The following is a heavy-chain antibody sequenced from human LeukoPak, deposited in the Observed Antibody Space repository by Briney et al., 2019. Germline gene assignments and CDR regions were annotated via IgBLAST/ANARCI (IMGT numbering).Heavy chain of an antibody. V-gene: IGHV4-39*07. J-gene: IGHJ4*02. CDR1: GGSISSSSYY. CDR2: IYYSGST. CDR3: IGSSGYYERGTNFDY. D-gene: IGHD3-22*01. Sequence: PSETLSLTCTVSGGSISSSSYYWGWIRQPPGKGLEWIGSIYYSGSTYYNPSLKSRVTISVDTSKNQFSLKLSSVTAADTAVYYCIGSSGYYERGTNFDYWGQGTLVTVSS.